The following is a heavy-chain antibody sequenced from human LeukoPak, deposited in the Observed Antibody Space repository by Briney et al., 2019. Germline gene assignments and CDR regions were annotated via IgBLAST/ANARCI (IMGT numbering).Heavy chain of an antibody. Sequence: GGSLRLSCAASGFTFSSYSMNWVRQAPGKGLEWVSSISSSSSYVYYADSVKGRFTISRDNAKNSLYLQMNSLRAEDTAVYYCARGSVYYYDSSGSYYFDYWGQGTLVTVSS. CDR1: GFTFSSYS. CDR2: ISSSSSYV. CDR3: ARGSVYYYDSSGSYYFDY. J-gene: IGHJ4*02. V-gene: IGHV3-21*01. D-gene: IGHD3-22*01.